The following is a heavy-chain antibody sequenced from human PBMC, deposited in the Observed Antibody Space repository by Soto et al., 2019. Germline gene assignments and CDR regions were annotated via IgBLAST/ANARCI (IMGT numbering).Heavy chain of an antibody. CDR1: GFTFSSYW. D-gene: IGHD2-21*01. CDR2: INTDGSST. J-gene: IGHJ4*02. CDR3: ARDVAHYFDY. V-gene: IGHV3-74*01. Sequence: EVQLVESGGGLVQPGGSLRLSCAASGFTFSSYWMHWVRQAPGQGLVWVSRINTDGSSTTYADSVKGRFTISRDNAKNTLYLQMNSLRAEDTAVYYCARDVAHYFDYWGQGTLVTVSS.